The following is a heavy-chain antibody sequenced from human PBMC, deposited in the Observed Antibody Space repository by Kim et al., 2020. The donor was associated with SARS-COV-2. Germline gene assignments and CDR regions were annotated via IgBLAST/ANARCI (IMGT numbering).Heavy chain of an antibody. Sequence: GGSLRLSCAASGFSFSNYWMHWVRQAPGKGLVWVSRIKPDGTSTSYADSVKGRFTVSRDNAKNTLDLQMNSLRAEDTAVYYCVRDVSTSDTSFDPWGQGTLVTGSS. CDR2: IKPDGTST. CDR3: VRDVSTSDTSFDP. J-gene: IGHJ5*02. V-gene: IGHV3-74*01. CDR1: GFSFSNYW.